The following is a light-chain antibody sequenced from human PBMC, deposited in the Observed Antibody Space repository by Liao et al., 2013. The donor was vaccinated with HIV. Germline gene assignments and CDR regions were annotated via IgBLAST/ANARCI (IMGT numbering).Light chain of an antibody. V-gene: IGLV3-1*01. CDR2: QDS. J-gene: IGLJ7*01. CDR1: KLGDKY. CDR3: QAWDSSTGGS. Sequence: SYELTQPPSVSVSPGQTASITCSGDKLGDKYACWYQQKPGQSPVLVIYQDSKRPSGIPERFSGSNSGNTATLTISGTQAMDEADYYCQAWDSSTGGSVGG.